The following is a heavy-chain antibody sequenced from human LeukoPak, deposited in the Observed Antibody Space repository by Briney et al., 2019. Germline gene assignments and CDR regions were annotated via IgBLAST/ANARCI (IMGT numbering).Heavy chain of an antibody. Sequence: ASVKVSCKASGYTFTSYAMHWVRQAPGQRLEWMGWINAGNGNTKYSQKFQGRVTITRDTSASTAYMELSSLRSEDTAVYYRARAVAATYYYYYGMDVWGQGTTVTVSS. CDR2: INAGNGNT. D-gene: IGHD2-15*01. J-gene: IGHJ6*02. CDR1: GYTFTSYA. CDR3: ARAVAATYYYYYGMDV. V-gene: IGHV1-3*01.